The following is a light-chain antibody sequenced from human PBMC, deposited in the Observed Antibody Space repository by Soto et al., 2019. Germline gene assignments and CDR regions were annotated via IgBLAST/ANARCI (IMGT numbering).Light chain of an antibody. Sequence: EIVLTQSPDTLSLSPGERATLSCRASQSVTLNYLAWYQHKPGQAPRLLISGVSRRATGIPVRFSGSGSGTDFTLTITRLEPDDFAVYYCQQYGGSPFTFGPGTKVEIK. CDR1: QSVTLNY. CDR3: QQYGGSPFT. CDR2: GVS. V-gene: IGKV3-20*01. J-gene: IGKJ3*01.